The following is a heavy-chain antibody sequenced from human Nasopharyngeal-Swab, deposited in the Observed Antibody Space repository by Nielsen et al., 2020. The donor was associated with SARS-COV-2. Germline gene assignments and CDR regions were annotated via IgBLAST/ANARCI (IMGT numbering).Heavy chain of an antibody. Sequence: WIRQPPGKGLEWIGYIYYSGSTNYNPSLKSRVTISVDTSKNRFSLKLSSVTAADTAVYYCARDQGIVGATSAFDIWGQGTMVTVSS. V-gene: IGHV4-59*01. CDR3: ARDQGIVGATSAFDI. J-gene: IGHJ3*02. CDR2: IYYSGST. D-gene: IGHD1-26*01.